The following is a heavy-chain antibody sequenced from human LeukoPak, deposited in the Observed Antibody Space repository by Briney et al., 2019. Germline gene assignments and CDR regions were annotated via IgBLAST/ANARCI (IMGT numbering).Heavy chain of an antibody. CDR3: AKTTVTTSLPFDY. Sequence: QPGGSLRLSCAASGFTFSSYEMNWVRQAPGKGLEWVSYISSSGSTIYYADSVKGRFTISRDNAKNSLYLQMNSPRAEDTAVYYCAKTTVTTSLPFDYWGQGTLVTVSS. CDR2: ISSSGSTI. D-gene: IGHD4-17*01. V-gene: IGHV3-48*03. J-gene: IGHJ4*02. CDR1: GFTFSSYE.